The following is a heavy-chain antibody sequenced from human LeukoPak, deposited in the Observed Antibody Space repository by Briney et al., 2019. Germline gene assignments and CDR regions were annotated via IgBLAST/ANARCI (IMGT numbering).Heavy chain of an antibody. J-gene: IGHJ1*01. D-gene: IGHD2-2*01. CDR2: ISGSGGST. CDR3: AKSLPYCSSTSCYSGAEYFQH. CDR1: GFTFSSYA. V-gene: IGHV3-23*01. Sequence: GGSLRLSCAASGFTFSSYAMSWIRQAPGKGLEWVSAISGSGGSTYYADSVKGRFTISRDNSKNTLYLQMNSLRAEDTAVYYCAKSLPYCSSTSCYSGAEYFQHWGQGTLVTVSS.